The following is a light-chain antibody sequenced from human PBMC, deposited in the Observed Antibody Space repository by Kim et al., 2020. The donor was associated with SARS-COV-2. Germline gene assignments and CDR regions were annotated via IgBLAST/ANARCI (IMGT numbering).Light chain of an antibody. CDR1: QGIGNF. J-gene: IGKJ3*01. CDR3: LQYNSYPFT. CDR2: AAS. Sequence: DIQMTQSPSAMSASVGDRVTITCRASQGIGNFLAWFQQKPGKVPERLIYAASSLQSGVPSRFSGSGSGTEFTLTISSLQPEDFATYYCLQYNSYPFTFGPGTKVDIK. V-gene: IGKV1-17*03.